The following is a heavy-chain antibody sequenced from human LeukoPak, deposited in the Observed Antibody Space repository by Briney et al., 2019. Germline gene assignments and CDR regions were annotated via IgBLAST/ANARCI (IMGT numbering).Heavy chain of an antibody. CDR2: ISWDGSNK. CDR1: GFSFSTYG. D-gene: IGHD6-13*01. CDR3: AKDLAPQSSSWPSDY. J-gene: IGHJ4*02. V-gene: IGHV3-30*18. Sequence: GGSLRLSCAASGFSFSTYGMHWVRQAPGNGLEWVAVISWDGSNKYYAETAKGRFTISRDNSKNTLYLQMNSLRAEDTAVYYCAKDLAPQSSSWPSDYWGQGTLVAVSS.